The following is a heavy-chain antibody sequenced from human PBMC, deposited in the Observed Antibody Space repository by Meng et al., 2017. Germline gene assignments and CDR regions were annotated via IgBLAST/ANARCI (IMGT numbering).Heavy chain of an antibody. V-gene: IGHV1-8*01. Sequence: QVQLVQSGAEGKTPGASVKFSCKTSGYTFTNYDINWVRQATGQGLEWVGWMNPKSGNTGFAQKVQGRVTMTRDTSITTAYMELSSLRSEDTAVYYCARVYGEMEEGGQGTLVTVSS. CDR3: ARVYGEMEE. CDR1: GYTFTNYD. J-gene: IGHJ4*02. D-gene: IGHD4-17*01. CDR2: MNPKSGNT.